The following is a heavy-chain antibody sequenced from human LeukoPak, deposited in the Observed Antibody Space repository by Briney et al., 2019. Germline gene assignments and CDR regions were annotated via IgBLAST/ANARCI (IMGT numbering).Heavy chain of an antibody. J-gene: IGHJ4*02. CDR2: INPDGSEK. Sequence: GGSLRLSCAASGFTFSNYDMSWVRQAPGKGLEWVAGINPDGSEKYSVDSVKGRFTISRDNAKNSLYLQMNSLRAEDTAVYYCARDRGYSSFDYWGQGTLVTVSS. CDR1: GFTFSNYD. V-gene: IGHV3-7*01. D-gene: IGHD6-19*01. CDR3: ARDRGYSSFDY.